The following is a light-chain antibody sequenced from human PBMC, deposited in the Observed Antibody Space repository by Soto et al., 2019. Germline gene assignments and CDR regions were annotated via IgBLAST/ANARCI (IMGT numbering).Light chain of an antibody. Sequence: SYELTQPPSVSVAPGQTARMTCGGSDIGSKSVHWYQQKPGQAPVLVVYDDSDRPSGIPERFSGSNSGNTATLTISRVEAGDEAHYYCQVWDSSSDHVVFGGGTKLTVL. V-gene: IGLV3-21*02. CDR1: DIGSKS. CDR2: DDS. J-gene: IGLJ2*01. CDR3: QVWDSSSDHVV.